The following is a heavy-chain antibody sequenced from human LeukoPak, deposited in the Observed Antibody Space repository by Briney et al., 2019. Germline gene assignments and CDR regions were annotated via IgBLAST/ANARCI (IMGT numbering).Heavy chain of an antibody. J-gene: IGHJ5*02. CDR1: GGSISSGDYY. CDR3: ARCRVVAFGIIWFDP. Sequence: PSETLSLTCTVSGGSISSGDYYWSWIRQPPGEGLEWIGYIYYSESTYYNPSLKSRVTISVDTSKNQFSLKLSSVTAADTAVYYCARCRVVAFGIIWFDPWGQGTLVTVSS. V-gene: IGHV4-30-4*01. D-gene: IGHD3-22*01. CDR2: IYYSEST.